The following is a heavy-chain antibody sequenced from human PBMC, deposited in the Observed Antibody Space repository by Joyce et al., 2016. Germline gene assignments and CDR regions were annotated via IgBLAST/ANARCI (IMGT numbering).Heavy chain of an antibody. CDR1: GFTVSSNY. CDR2: IYSGGNP. Sequence: EVQLVESGGGLIQPGGSLRLSCAASGFTVSSNYMSWVRQAPGKRLEWVSVIYSGGNPFYVDSVKGRFTISRDNSKNTLHLQMNRLRAEDTAVYYCAATSGTYSFDYWGQGTLVTVSS. CDR3: AATSGTYSFDY. V-gene: IGHV3-53*01. J-gene: IGHJ4*02. D-gene: IGHD3-10*01.